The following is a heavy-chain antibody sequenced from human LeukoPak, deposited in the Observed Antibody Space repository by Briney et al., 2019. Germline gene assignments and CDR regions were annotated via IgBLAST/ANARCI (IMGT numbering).Heavy chain of an antibody. Sequence: GGSLRLSCAASGFTFSSYSMNWVRQAPGKGLEWVSYISSSSSTIYYADSVKGRFNISRDNAKNSLYLQMNSLRAEDTAVYYCARDVTLRLRVSAYFDYWGQGTLVTVSS. CDR1: GFTFSSYS. CDR2: ISSSSSTI. V-gene: IGHV3-48*01. J-gene: IGHJ4*02. CDR3: ARDVTLRLRVSAYFDY. D-gene: IGHD4-17*01.